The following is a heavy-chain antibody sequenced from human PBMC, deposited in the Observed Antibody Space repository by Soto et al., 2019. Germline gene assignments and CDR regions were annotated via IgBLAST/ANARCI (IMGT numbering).Heavy chain of an antibody. Sequence: ASVKVSCKTSGFTFTSYPFSWVRQAPGQGLEWLAWVHPYEGTTKVAHQFRDRLTVTTDTSAATVFMELTRLTSDDTAVYFCAREYYSTTTWIDYWGQGKLVTVPS. V-gene: IGHV1-18*04. CDR1: GFTFTSYP. CDR2: VHPYEGTT. J-gene: IGHJ4*02. D-gene: IGHD2-15*01. CDR3: AREYYSTTTWIDY.